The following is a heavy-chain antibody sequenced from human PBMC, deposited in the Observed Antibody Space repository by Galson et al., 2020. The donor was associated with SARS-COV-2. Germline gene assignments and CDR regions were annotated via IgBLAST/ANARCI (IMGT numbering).Heavy chain of an antibody. D-gene: IGHD6-19*01. Sequence: SETLSLTCTVSGASIRSNYWTWIRQPAGKGLEWIGRINSSGATNYNPSLKSRVTLSVDTSKNHFSLSLSPVTAADTAVYYCARETLAVAATPFDYWGHGTPVAVSS. V-gene: IGHV4-4*07. J-gene: IGHJ4*01. CDR2: INSSGAT. CDR1: GASIRSNY. CDR3: ARETLAVAATPFDY.